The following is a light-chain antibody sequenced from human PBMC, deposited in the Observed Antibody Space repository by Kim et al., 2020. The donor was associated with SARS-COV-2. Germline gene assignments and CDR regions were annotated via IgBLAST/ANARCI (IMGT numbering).Light chain of an antibody. CDR1: QSISTN. CDR3: QQYSDWPWT. CDR2: DAS. J-gene: IGKJ1*01. V-gene: IGKV3-15*01. Sequence: EIVMTQSPATLSVSPGERVTLSCRASQSISTNLGWYQQKPGQAPRLLISDASTRATGIPARFSGSGSGTEFTLTINSLQSEDFAVYCCQQYSDWPWTFGQGTKVDIK.